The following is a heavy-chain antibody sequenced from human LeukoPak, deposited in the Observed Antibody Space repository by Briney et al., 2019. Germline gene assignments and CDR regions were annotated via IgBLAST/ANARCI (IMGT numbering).Heavy chain of an antibody. V-gene: IGHV4-61*01. CDR1: GGSISSGIYY. D-gene: IGHD3-3*01. J-gene: IGHJ5*02. CDR2: IYYSGST. Sequence: SETLSLTCAVSGGSISSGIYYWGWIRQPPGKGLEWIGYIYYSGSTNYNPSLKSRVTISVDTSKNQFSLKLSSVTAADTAVYYCARDHNSYYDFWSGYSSGGWFDPWGQGTLVTVSS. CDR3: ARDHNSYYDFWSGYSSGGWFDP.